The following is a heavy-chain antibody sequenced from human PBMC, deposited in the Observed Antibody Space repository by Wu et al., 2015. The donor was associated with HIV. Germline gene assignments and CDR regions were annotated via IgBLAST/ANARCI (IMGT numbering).Heavy chain of an antibody. CDR1: NYTFINYG. J-gene: IGHJ3*02. Sequence: QVHLVQSGAEVRTPGASVKVSCETFNYTFINYGIAWVRQAPGQGLQWMGWISPYNGKTNYAQKFQGRVTMTTDTSTTTAYMELRSLRSDDTAVYYCARVTWWELLRGGAFDIWAKGQWSPSLQ. D-gene: IGHD1-26*01. CDR3: ARVTWWELLRGGAFDI. CDR2: ISPYNGKT. V-gene: IGHV1-18*01.